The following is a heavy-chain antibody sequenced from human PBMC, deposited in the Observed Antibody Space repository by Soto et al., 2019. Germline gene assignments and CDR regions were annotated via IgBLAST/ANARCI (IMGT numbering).Heavy chain of an antibody. J-gene: IGHJ6*01. CDR2: TAYTWNT. CDR1: VVSRTSYQ. Sequence: PSWTXSVTCLVSVVSRTSYQFVLIRHFPGKGLEFIAYTAYTWNTNYNPSLKSRVTISMDTSKNQLSLKLTSMTAADTDVYYCERDMHDRLHHYLETRGQRPLVNLYYG. D-gene: IGHD6-25*01. CDR3: ERDMHDRLHHYLETRGQRPLVNLYYG. V-gene: IGHV4-59*01.